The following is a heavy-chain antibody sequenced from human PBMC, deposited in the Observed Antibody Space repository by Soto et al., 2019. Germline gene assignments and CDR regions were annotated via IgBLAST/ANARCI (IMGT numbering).Heavy chain of an antibody. D-gene: IGHD3-10*01. J-gene: IGHJ5*02. CDR2: INVYNGNT. CDR1: RYSNKSCG. Sequence: SAKVSCKASRYSNKSCGLRWLHQAPGQGLEWMGWINVYNGNTKYAQKVQGRVTMTTDTSTSTAYMELRSLRSDDTAVYYCARGVGSGSYYNQYTWFDPWGQGTLVTVSS. CDR3: ARGVGSGSYYNQYTWFDP. V-gene: IGHV1-18*01.